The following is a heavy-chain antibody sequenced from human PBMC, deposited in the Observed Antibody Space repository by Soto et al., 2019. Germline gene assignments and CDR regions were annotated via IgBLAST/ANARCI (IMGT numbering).Heavy chain of an antibody. J-gene: IGHJ6*02. CDR2: INPNSGGT. Sequence: ASVKVSCKASGYTFTGYYMHWVRQAPGQGLEWMGWINPNSGGTNYAQKFQGWVTMTRDTSISTAYMELSRLRSDYTAVYYCARDLRQYSSGWSPYYYYGMDVWGQGTTVTVSS. CDR1: GYTFTGYY. V-gene: IGHV1-2*04. D-gene: IGHD6-19*01. CDR3: ARDLRQYSSGWSPYYYYGMDV.